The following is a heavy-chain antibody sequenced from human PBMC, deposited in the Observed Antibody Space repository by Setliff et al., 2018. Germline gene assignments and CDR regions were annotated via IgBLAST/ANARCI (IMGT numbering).Heavy chain of an antibody. CDR2: IYYSGST. CDR1: GGSLSGYY. Sequence: PSETLSLTCAVYGGSLSGYYWGWIRQPPGKGLEWIGSIYYSGSTYYNPSLKSRVTISVDTSKNQFSLKLSSVTAADTAVYYCARVAQYSSSSFYYYYYGMDVWGQGTTVTVSS. CDR3: ARVAQYSSSSFYYYYYGMDV. J-gene: IGHJ6*02. D-gene: IGHD6-6*01. V-gene: IGHV4-39*07.